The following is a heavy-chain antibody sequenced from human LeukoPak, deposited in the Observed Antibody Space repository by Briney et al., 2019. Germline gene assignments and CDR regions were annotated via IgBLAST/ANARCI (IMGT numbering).Heavy chain of an antibody. V-gene: IGHV4-34*01. J-gene: IGHJ5*02. CDR2: INHSGST. D-gene: IGHD3-3*01. CDR3: ARGRGRLRFLEWLSPLNWFDL. CDR1: GXXXXGYX. Sequence: SEXXSXXXAXXGXXXXGYXXXXIRQPPGXGLEWIGEINHSGSTNYNPSLKSRVTISVDTSKNHFSLKLSSVTAADTAVYYCARGRGRLRFLEWLSPLNWFDLWGQGTLVTVSS.